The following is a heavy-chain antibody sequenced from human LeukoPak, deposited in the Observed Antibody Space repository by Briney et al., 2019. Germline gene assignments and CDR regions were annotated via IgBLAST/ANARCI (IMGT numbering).Heavy chain of an antibody. CDR1: GYTFTAYY. V-gene: IGHV1-2*06. Sequence: GASVKVSCKASGYTFTAYYMHWVRQAPGQGLEWMGRINPNSGDTIYAQNFQGRVTVTRDTSNSTAYMELSRLRSDDTAVYYCACWGGGNHGHWGQGTLVTVSS. D-gene: IGHD4-23*01. CDR3: ACWGGGNHGH. J-gene: IGHJ4*02. CDR2: INPNSGDT.